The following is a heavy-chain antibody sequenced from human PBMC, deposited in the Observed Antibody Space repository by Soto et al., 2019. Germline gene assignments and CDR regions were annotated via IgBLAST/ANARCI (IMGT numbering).Heavy chain of an antibody. CDR3: ASLGVTRPEWFDP. CDR2: IIPIFGTA. Sequence: SVKVSCKASGGTFSSYAISWVRQAPGQGLEWLGGIIPIFGTANYAQKFQGRVTITADESTSTAYMELSSLRSEDTAVYYCASLGVTRPEWFDPWGQGTLVNVSS. V-gene: IGHV1-69*13. CDR1: GGTFSSYA. J-gene: IGHJ5*02. D-gene: IGHD3-16*01.